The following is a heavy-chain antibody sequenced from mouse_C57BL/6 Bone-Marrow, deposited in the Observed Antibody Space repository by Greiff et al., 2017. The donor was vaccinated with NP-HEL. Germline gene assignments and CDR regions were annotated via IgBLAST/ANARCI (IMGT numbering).Heavy chain of an antibody. CDR3: TGFMVRNYAMDY. CDR2: IDPEDGDT. J-gene: IGHJ4*01. V-gene: IGHV14-1*01. Sequence: VQLQESGAELVRPGASVKLSCTASGFNITDYYMHWVKQRPEQGLEWIGRIDPEDGDTEYAPKFQGKATMTADTSSNTAYLQLSSLTSEDTAVYYCTGFMVRNYAMDYWGQGTSVTVSS. CDR1: GFNITDYY. D-gene: IGHD2-2*01.